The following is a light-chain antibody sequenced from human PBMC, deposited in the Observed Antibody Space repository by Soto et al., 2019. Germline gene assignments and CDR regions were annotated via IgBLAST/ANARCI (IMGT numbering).Light chain of an antibody. Sequence: EIVLTQSPGTLSLSPGERATLSCRASQSVSSSYLAWYQQKPGQAPRLLVYGASSRATGIPDRFSGSGSGTDFTLTISRLKPEDFAVYYCQQYGSSQITFGQGTRLEIK. CDR3: QQYGSSQIT. CDR1: QSVSSSY. V-gene: IGKV3-20*01. CDR2: GAS. J-gene: IGKJ5*01.